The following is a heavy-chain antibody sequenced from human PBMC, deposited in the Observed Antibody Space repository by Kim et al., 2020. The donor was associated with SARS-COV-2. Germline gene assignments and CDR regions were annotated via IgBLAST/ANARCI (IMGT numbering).Heavy chain of an antibody. CDR1: SGPISSGGYY. CDR2: IYYSGST. V-gene: IGHV4-31*03. D-gene: IGHD2-15*01. Sequence: SETLSLTCTVSSGPISSGGYYWSWIRQHPGKGLEWIGCIYYSGSTSYNPSLKSRVTMSVDTSRNHFSLKLSSVTAADTAVYYCARGGCSGGSCQIDYLG. J-gene: IGHJ4*01. CDR3: ARGGCSGGSCQIDY.